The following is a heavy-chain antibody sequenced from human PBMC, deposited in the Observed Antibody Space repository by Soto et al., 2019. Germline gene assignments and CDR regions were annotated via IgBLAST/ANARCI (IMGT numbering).Heavy chain of an antibody. CDR1: GVTFCSYG. CDR3: AKDGSGLRFLEWLCGYFDY. J-gene: IGHJ4*02. D-gene: IGHD3-3*01. Sequence: PGGSLRLSCAASGVTFCSYGMHWVRQAPGKGLEWVAVISYDGSNKYYADSVKGRFTISRDNSKNTLYLQMNSLRAEDTAVYYCAKDGSGLRFLEWLCGYFDYWGQGTLVTVSS. CDR2: ISYDGSNK. V-gene: IGHV3-30*18.